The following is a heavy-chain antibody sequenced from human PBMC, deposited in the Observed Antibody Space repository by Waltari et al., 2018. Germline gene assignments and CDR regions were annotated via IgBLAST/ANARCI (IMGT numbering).Heavy chain of an antibody. CDR3: AAGKRWLLRFYGMDV. D-gene: IGHD4-17*01. CDR1: GFTFPSYA. Sequence: QMQLVQSGPEVKKPGTSVKVSCKASGFTFPSYAVQWLRQARGQRLEWIGWIVVGSGNTNYAQKCQERGNCTKEMSTRTAYMELSSLRSEDTAVEYGAAGKRWLLRFYGMDVWGQGTTGTVSS. J-gene: IGHJ6*01. CDR2: IVVGSGNT. V-gene: IGHV1-58*01.